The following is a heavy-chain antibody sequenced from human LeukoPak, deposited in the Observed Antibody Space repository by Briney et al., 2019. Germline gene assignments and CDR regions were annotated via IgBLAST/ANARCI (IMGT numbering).Heavy chain of an antibody. CDR2: ISSNGGST. CDR3: ARGTYYDSSGYYFFDY. Sequence: GGSLRLSCAASGFTFSSYAMRWVRQAPGKGLEYVSTISSNGGSTYYVNSVKGRFTISRDNSKNTLFLQMGSLRAEDMAVYYCARGTYYDSSGYYFFDYWGQGTLVTVSS. J-gene: IGHJ4*02. V-gene: IGHV3-64*01. CDR1: GFTFSSYA. D-gene: IGHD3-22*01.